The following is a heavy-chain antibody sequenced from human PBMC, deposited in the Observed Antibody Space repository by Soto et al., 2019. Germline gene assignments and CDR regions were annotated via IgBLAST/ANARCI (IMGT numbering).Heavy chain of an antibody. Sequence: GGSLRLSCAASGFTFDDYGMSWVRQAPGKGLEWVSGINWNGGSTGYADSVKGRFTISRDNAKNSLYLQMNSLRAEDTALYHCARLLDIGYCSGGSCHRGWFDPWGQGTLVTVSS. CDR2: INWNGGST. CDR1: GFTFDDYG. CDR3: ARLLDIGYCSGGSCHRGWFDP. V-gene: IGHV3-20*01. D-gene: IGHD2-15*01. J-gene: IGHJ5*02.